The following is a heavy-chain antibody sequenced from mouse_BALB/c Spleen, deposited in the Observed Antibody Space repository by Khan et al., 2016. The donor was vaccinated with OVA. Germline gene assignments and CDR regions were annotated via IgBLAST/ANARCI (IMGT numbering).Heavy chain of an antibody. CDR2: IHHSTGYT. V-gene: IGHV1-7*01. CDR1: GYTFINYW. CDR3: ARRGLRWDFDY. D-gene: IGHD1-1*01. J-gene: IGHJ2*01. Sequence: QVQLQQSGAELAKPGASVKMSCKASGYTFINYWILWVKQRPGKGLEWIGYIHHSTGYTEYNQNFKDKATLTADKSSSTAYMQLSSLTSEDSAVYYCARRGLRWDFDYWGQGTTLTVSS.